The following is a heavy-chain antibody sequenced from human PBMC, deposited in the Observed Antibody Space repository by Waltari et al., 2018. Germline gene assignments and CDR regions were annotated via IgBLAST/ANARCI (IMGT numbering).Heavy chain of an antibody. CDR1: GFSFSNYE. CDR2: ISPSSNTI. D-gene: IGHD2-8*01. V-gene: IGHV3-48*03. J-gene: IGHJ4*02. Sequence: VQLAESGGGLVKPGGSLRLSCAASGFSFSNYEMTWVRQAPGKGLEWLSYISPSSNTIYYADSVKGRFSISRDNAKNFLFLQMNGLRAEDTAVYYCARWVLPIDYWGLGTLVTVSS. CDR3: ARWVLPIDY.